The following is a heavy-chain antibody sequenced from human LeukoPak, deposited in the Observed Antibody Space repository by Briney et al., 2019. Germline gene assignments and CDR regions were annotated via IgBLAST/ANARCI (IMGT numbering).Heavy chain of an antibody. J-gene: IGHJ4*02. CDR1: GGTFSSYA. D-gene: IGHD4-23*01. Sequence: SVKVSCKASGGTFSSYAISWVRQAPGQGLEWMGRIIPILGIANYAQKFQGRVTITADKSTSTAYMELSSLRSEDTAVYYCARVGGGDYVGQFDYWGQGTLVTVSS. CDR2: IIPILGIA. V-gene: IGHV1-69*04. CDR3: ARVGGGDYVGQFDY.